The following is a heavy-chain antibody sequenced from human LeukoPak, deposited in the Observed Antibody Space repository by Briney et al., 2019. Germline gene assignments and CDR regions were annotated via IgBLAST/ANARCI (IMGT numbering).Heavy chain of an antibody. V-gene: IGHV4-59*01. Sequence: SETLSLTCTVYGGSISSYYWSWLRQPPGKGLEWIGYIYYSGSTNYNPSLKSRVTISVDTSENQFSLKLTSLTAADTAVYYCAREDSSGYLGYWGQGTLVTVSS. CDR3: AREDSSGYLGY. D-gene: IGHD3-22*01. CDR1: GGSISSYY. CDR2: IYYSGST. J-gene: IGHJ4*02.